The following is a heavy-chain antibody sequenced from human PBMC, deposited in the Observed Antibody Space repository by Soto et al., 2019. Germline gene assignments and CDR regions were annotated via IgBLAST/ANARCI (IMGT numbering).Heavy chain of an antibody. D-gene: IGHD6-6*01. CDR3: ARGGHIGPGGSSSGSFDY. CDR1: GGSFSGYY. J-gene: IGHJ4*02. CDR2: INHSGST. Sequence: SETLSLTCAVYGGSFSGYYWSWIRQPPGKGLEWIGEINHSGSTNYNPSLKSRVTISVDTSKNHFSLKLSSVTAADTAVYYCARGGHIGPGGSSSGSFDYWGQGTLVTVSS. V-gene: IGHV4-34*01.